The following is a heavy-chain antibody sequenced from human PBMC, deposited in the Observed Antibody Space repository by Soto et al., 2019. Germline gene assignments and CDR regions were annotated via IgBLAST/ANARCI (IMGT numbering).Heavy chain of an antibody. CDR1: GYSFAGYW. D-gene: IGHD3-22*01. CDR2: IYPGDSDT. CDR3: ARQRLWGTSGYYYFEN. J-gene: IGHJ4*02. Sequence: PGESLKISCKGSGYSFAGYWITWVRQKPGKGLEWMGIIYPGDSDTRYSPSFQGQVTITVDKSINTAYLQWSRLKASDTAIYYCARQRLWGTSGYYYFENWGQGTLVTVSS. V-gene: IGHV5-51*01.